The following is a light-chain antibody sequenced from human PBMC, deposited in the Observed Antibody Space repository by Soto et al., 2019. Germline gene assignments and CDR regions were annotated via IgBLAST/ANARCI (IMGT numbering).Light chain of an antibody. Sequence: EIVMTQSPVTLSVAPGERATLSCRASHHVATNLSWYQQKPGQPPRLLIYGASTRATGVSARFSGSGSGTEFTLTISSLQCEDFAVYYCQQYTGRPPWTVGEGTRV. J-gene: IGKJ1*01. CDR1: HHVATN. CDR3: QQYTGRPPWT. CDR2: GAS. V-gene: IGKV3-15*01.